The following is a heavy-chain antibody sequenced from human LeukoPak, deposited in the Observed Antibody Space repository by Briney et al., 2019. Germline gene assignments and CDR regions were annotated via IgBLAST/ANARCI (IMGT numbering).Heavy chain of an antibody. D-gene: IGHD7-27*01. CDR3: AKDLWDYYYYYMDV. J-gene: IGHJ6*03. V-gene: IGHV3-30*02. CDR2: IRYDGSNK. Sequence: PGGSLRLSCAASGFTFSSYGMHWVRQAPGKGLEWVAFIRYDGSNKYYADSVKGRFTISRDNSKNTLYLQMNSLRAEDTAVYYCAKDLWDYYYYYMDVWGKGTTVTVSS. CDR1: GFTFSSYG.